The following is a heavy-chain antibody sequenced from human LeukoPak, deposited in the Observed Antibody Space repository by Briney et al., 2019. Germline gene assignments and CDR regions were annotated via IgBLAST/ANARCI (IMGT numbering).Heavy chain of an antibody. J-gene: IGHJ4*02. Sequence: PGGSLRLSCAASGFIFDDYAMHWVRQAPGKGLEWVSSISSSSSSYIYYADSVKGRFTISRDNAKNSLYLQMNSLRAEDTAVYYCARGVRGVIDYWGQGTLVTVSS. V-gene: IGHV3-21*01. CDR3: ARGVRGVIDY. CDR2: ISSSSSSYI. D-gene: IGHD3-10*01. CDR1: GFIFDDYA.